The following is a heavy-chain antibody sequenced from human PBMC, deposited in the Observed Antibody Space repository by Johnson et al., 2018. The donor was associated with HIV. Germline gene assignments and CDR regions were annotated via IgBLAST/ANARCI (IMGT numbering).Heavy chain of an antibody. CDR3: ARDPAHCGGDCYPSDAFDS. CDR1: GFTFNSYG. D-gene: IGHD2-21*02. CDR2: IWYDGSNK. V-gene: IGHV3-33*01. J-gene: IGHJ3*02. Sequence: QVQLVESGGGVVQPGRSLRLSCAASGFTFNSYGMHWVRQAPGKGLEWVAVIWYDGSNKYYADSVKGRFTISRDNSKKTLYLEMNSLRAEDTAVYYCARDPAHCGGDCYPSDAFDSWGQGTMVTVSS.